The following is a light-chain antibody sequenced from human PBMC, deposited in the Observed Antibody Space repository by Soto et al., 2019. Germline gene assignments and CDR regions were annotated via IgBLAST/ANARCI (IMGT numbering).Light chain of an antibody. Sequence: EIVMTQSPATLSVSPGERATLSCMASESVSRNLAWYQQKPGQAPRLLIYGASSRATGIPDRFSGSGSGTDFTLTISRLEPEDFAVYYCQQYGSSPLITFGPGTKVDIK. CDR2: GAS. CDR1: ESVSRN. J-gene: IGKJ3*01. CDR3: QQYGSSPLIT. V-gene: IGKV3-20*01.